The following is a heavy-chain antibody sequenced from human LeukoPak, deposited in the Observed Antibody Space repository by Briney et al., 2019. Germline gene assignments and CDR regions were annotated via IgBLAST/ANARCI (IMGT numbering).Heavy chain of an antibody. Sequence: GGSLRLSCAASGFTFSSYGMHWVRQAPGKGLEWVAFIRYDGSNKYYADSVKGRFTISRDNSKNTLYLQMNSLRAEDTAVYYCAKGAFYDSSGYYYIPPYYFDYWGQGTLVTVSS. D-gene: IGHD3-22*01. V-gene: IGHV3-30*02. CDR3: AKGAFYDSSGYYYIPPYYFDY. CDR2: IRYDGSNK. J-gene: IGHJ4*02. CDR1: GFTFSSYG.